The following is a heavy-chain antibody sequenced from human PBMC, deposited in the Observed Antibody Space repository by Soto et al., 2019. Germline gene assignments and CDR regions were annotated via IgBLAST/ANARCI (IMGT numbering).Heavy chain of an antibody. CDR3: ARDMQMAEISAFDI. D-gene: IGHD6-19*01. CDR1: VFTFSRYG. J-gene: IGHJ3*02. CDR2: IWYDGSNK. Sequence: GWSLRLSCAASVFTFSRYGLHWVRHAPGKGLGWVAFIWYDGSNKYYSDYVKGRFTISRDNSKNTLYLQMNSLRAEDTAVYYCARDMQMAEISAFDIWGQGTMVTVSS. V-gene: IGHV3-33*01.